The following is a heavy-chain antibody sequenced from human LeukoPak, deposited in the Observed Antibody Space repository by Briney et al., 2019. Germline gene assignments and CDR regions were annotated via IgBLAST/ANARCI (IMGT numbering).Heavy chain of an antibody. J-gene: IGHJ4*02. CDR1: GFTFSDYH. Sequence: KPGGSLRLSCAVSGFTFSDYHMSWIRQAPGKGLEWVSDISSSGSTIYYADSVKGRFTISRDNAKKSLYLQMNTLRAEDTAVYYCTRSSGNIAAAGSYLLLWGQGTLVTVSS. V-gene: IGHV3-11*04. CDR2: ISSSGSTI. CDR3: TRSSGNIAAAGSYLLL. D-gene: IGHD6-13*01.